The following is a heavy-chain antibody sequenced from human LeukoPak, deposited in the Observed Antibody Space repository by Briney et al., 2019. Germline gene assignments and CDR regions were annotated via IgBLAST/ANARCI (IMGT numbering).Heavy chain of an antibody. D-gene: IGHD3-22*01. CDR1: GGSISSYY. CDR2: IYTSGSP. J-gene: IGHJ3*02. Sequence: SETLSLTCTVSGGSISSYYWSWIRQPAGKGLEWIGRIYTSGSPNYNPSLKSRVTRSVDTSKNQFSLKLSSVTAADTAVYYCAIRSRYYYDSSGYLNDAFDIWGQGTMVTVSS. V-gene: IGHV4-4*07. CDR3: AIRSRYYYDSSGYLNDAFDI.